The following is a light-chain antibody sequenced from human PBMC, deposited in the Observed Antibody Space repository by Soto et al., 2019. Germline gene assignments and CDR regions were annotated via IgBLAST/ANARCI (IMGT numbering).Light chain of an antibody. CDR1: QSVLYSSNNKNY. V-gene: IGKV4-1*01. Sequence: DIVLPQYPDSLTVSLGGTSTIHCSSSQSVLYSSNNKNYLAWYQQKAGQPPRLLINWASTRDSGVPDRFSGSGSGTDFTLTISSLQAEDAAVYSCQQYFRTPITFGGGTKVDIK. CDR2: WAS. CDR3: QQYFRTPIT. J-gene: IGKJ4*01.